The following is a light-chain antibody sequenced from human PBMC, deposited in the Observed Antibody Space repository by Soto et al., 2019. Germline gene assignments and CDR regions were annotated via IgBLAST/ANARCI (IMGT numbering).Light chain of an antibody. CDR2: DAS. J-gene: IGKJ3*01. V-gene: IGKV1-5*01. CDR3: QQYSDFLIS. CDR1: QSISRS. Sequence: DIQMTPSPSTLSASVGDRVTITCRASQSISRSLAWYQQKPGKAPNLLIFDASSLEGGVPSRFSGSGFGTEFTLTITNLQPADFATYYCQQYSDFLISFGPGTTVDFK.